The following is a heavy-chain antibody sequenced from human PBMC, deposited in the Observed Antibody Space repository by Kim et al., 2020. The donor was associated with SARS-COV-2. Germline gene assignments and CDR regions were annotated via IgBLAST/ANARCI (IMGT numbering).Heavy chain of an antibody. CDR1: GYTFTGYY. CDR2: INPNSSGT. J-gene: IGHJ5*02. CDR3: ATLEVVVAATGGWFDP. V-gene: IGHV1-2*06. Sequence: ASVKVSCKASGYTFTGYYMHWVRQAPGQGLEWMGRINPNSSGTNYAQKFQSRVTMTRDTSISTAYMELSRLRSDDTAVYYCATLEVVVAATGGWFDPWGQGTLVTVSS. D-gene: IGHD2-15*01.